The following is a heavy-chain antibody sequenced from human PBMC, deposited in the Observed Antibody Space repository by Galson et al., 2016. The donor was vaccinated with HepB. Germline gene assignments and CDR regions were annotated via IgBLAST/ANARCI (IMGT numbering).Heavy chain of an antibody. CDR2: IYWDNDK. Sequence: PALVKPTQTLTLTCTFSGFSLSTSGVGVGWVRQPPGKALEWLALIYWDNDKRYRPSLRSRLTITKDASKNQVVLTMTNMDPEDTATFYCVHRPEDRGGGPFDYWGQGTLVTVSS. D-gene: IGHD2-15*01. CDR3: VHRPEDRGGGPFDY. V-gene: IGHV2-5*02. CDR1: GFSLSTSGVG. J-gene: IGHJ4*02.